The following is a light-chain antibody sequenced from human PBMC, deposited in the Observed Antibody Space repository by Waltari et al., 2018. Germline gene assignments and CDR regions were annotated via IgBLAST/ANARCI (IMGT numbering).Light chain of an antibody. Sequence: QSALTQTATVSGSPGQSITISCTGTSSDVGTYNLVSWYQPHPGKAPTLIIYDVNKRPSVVSNRFSGSKSGNTASLAISGLQAADEANDYCCSYAGSAITVFGGGTKVTVL. CDR1: SSDVGTYNL. J-gene: IGLJ2*01. CDR3: CSYAGSAITV. CDR2: DVN. V-gene: IGLV2-23*02.